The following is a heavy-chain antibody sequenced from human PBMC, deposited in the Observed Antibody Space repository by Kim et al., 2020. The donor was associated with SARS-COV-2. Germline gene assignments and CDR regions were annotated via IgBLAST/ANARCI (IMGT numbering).Heavy chain of an antibody. D-gene: IGHD6-13*01. CDR2: GKEK. Sequence: GKEKAYVDTVKGRFTISRDNARNSLYLKMNSLRAEDTAVYYCARDYSDWGQGTLVTVSS. V-gene: IGHV3-7*01. CDR3: ARDYSD. J-gene: IGHJ4*02.